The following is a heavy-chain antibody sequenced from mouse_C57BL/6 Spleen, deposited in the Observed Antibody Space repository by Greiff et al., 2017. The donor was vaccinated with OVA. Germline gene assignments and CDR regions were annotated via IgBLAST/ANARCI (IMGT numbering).Heavy chain of an antibody. CDR3: TTGGDAY. D-gene: IGHD1-1*02. V-gene: IGHV14-4*01. J-gene: IGHJ3*01. Sequence: VQLQQSGAELVRPGASVKLSCTASGFNIKDDYMPWVKQSPEQGLEWIGWLAPENGDTEYASKFQGKATITADTSSNTAYLQLSSLTAEDTAVYYCTTGGDAYWGQGTLVTVAA. CDR1: GFNIKDDY. CDR2: LAPENGDT.